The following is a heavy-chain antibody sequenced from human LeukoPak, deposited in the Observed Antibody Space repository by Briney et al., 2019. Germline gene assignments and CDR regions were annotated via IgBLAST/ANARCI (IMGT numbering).Heavy chain of an antibody. J-gene: IGHJ4*02. CDR3: ARHVPEWFTVTPPGQFDY. V-gene: IGHV4-39*01. Sequence: PSETLTLTCTLSGGPISSSSYYWGWIRQPPGKGLLWLGSIYYSGSTYYNPSLKSRVTLSVDTSKNQFSLKLSSVTAADTPVYYCARHVPEWFTVTPPGQFDYWGQGTLVTVSS. CDR2: IYYSGST. CDR1: GGPISSSSYY. D-gene: IGHD4-17*01.